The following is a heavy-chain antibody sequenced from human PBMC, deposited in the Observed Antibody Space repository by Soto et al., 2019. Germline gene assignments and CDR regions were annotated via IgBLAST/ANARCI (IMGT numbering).Heavy chain of an antibody. V-gene: IGHV6-1*01. CDR2: TYYRSMWYN. Sequence: SQTLSLTCAISGDSVSNANAVLNLIRQSPSRGLEWLGRTYYRSMWYNDYALSVKSRISINPDTSKNQFSLQLNSVTPEDTAMYYCATGDYTLDYWGQGSLVTVSS. CDR1: GDSVSNANAV. CDR3: ATGDYTLDY. J-gene: IGHJ4*02. D-gene: IGHD4-4*01.